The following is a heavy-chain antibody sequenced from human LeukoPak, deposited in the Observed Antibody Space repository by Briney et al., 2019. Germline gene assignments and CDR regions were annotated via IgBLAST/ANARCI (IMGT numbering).Heavy chain of an antibody. CDR2: IIISSSYI. Sequence: GGSLRLSCAASGFTFSSYRRNWVRQATGKGVDCVSSIIISSSYISYADSVKARFTISRHNAKNSLYLQMNSLRAEDTAVYYCARGSGIYYGGYWGQGTLVTLSS. CDR3: ARGSGIYYGGY. V-gene: IGHV3-21*01. J-gene: IGHJ4*02. CDR1: GFTFSSYR. D-gene: IGHD1-26*01.